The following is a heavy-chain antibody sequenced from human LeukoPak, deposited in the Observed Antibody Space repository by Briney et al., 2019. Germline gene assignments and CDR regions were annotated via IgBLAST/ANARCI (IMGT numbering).Heavy chain of an antibody. CDR3: AKNLGVPGSSPPNGAFDI. J-gene: IGHJ3*02. CDR2: IRYDGSNK. V-gene: IGHV3-30*02. CDR1: GFTFSSYG. Sequence: GGSLRLSCAASGFTFSSYGMHWVRQAPGKGLEWVAFIRYDGSNKYYADSVKGRFTISRDNSKNTLYLQMNSLRAEATAMYYCAKNLGVPGSSPPNGAFDIWGQGTMVTVSS. D-gene: IGHD3-10*01.